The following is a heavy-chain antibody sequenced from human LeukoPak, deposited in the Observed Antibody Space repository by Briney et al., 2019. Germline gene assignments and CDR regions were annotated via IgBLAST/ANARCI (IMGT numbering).Heavy chain of an antibody. D-gene: IGHD2-2*01. J-gene: IGHJ5*02. CDR2: IIPIFGTA. Sequence: PVKVSCKASGGTFSSYAISWVRQAPGQGLEWVGGIIPIFGTANYAKKFQGRVTITADESTSTAYMELSSLRSEDTAVYYCARKYCSSTSCRGSWFDPWGQGTLVTVSS. CDR1: GGTFSSYA. V-gene: IGHV1-69*13. CDR3: ARKYCSSTSCRGSWFDP.